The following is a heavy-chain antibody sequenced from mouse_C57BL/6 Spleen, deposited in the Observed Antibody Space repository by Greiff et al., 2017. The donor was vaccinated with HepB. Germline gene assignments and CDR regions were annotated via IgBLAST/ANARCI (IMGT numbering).Heavy chain of an antibody. Sequence: EVKLMESGGGLVKPGGSLKLSCAASGFTFSDYGMHWVRQAPEKGLEWVAYISSGSSTIYYADTVKGRFTISRDNAKNTLFLQMTSLRSEDTAMYYCARPSYDGYYEGAMDYWGQGTSVTVSS. V-gene: IGHV5-17*01. CDR2: ISSGSSTI. J-gene: IGHJ4*01. CDR3: ARPSYDGYYEGAMDY. D-gene: IGHD2-3*01. CDR1: GFTFSDYG.